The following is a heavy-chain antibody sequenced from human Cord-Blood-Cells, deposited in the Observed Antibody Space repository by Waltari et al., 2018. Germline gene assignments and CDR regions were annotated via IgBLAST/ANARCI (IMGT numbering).Heavy chain of an antibody. D-gene: IGHD6-19*01. V-gene: IGHV3-23*01. CDR2: ISGSGGST. J-gene: IGHJ4*02. CDR3: AKARLSRGWYYFDY. Sequence: EVQLLESGGGLVQPGGSLRLSCAASGFTFSSYAMSWVRLVRGKGLAWVAAISGSGGSTYYADSVKGRFTISRDTSKNTLYLQMNSLRAEDTAVYYCAKARLSRGWYYFDYWGQRTLVTVSS. CDR1: GFTFSSYA.